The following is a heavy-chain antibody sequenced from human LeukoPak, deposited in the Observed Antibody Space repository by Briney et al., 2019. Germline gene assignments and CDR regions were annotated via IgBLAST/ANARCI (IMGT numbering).Heavy chain of an antibody. CDR3: ARILCSGGSCYSRYFDY. J-gene: IGHJ4*02. V-gene: IGHV4-59*01. D-gene: IGHD2-15*01. Sequence: PETLPLTCTVSGLSISSYYWSWLRQPPGKELHWVGYIYYSQSTHYNPSLKSRITISVDTSKNQFSLKLSSVAASDTAVYDCARILCSGGSCYSRYFDYWSQGTLVTVSS. CDR2: IYYSQST. CDR1: GLSISSYY.